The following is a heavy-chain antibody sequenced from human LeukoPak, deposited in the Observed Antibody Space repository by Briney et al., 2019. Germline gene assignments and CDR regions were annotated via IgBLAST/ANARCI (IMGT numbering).Heavy chain of an antibody. J-gene: IGHJ4*02. D-gene: IGHD6-13*01. CDR1: GFIFSIYS. CDR2: ISYDGSNK. Sequence: GGSLRLSCATSGFIFSIYSINWVRQAPGKGLEWVAVISYDGSNKYYADSVKGRFTISRDNSKNTLYLQMNSLRAEDTAVYYSARLGIAATGTGNYYFDYWGQGTLVTVSS. CDR3: ARLGIAATGTGNYYFDY. V-gene: IGHV3-30*03.